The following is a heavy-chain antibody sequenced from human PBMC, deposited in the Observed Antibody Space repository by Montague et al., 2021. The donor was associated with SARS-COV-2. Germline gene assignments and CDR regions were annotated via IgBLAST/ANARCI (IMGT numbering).Heavy chain of an antibody. Sequence: SRSLSLAASGFTSSSYWMHWVRKGPGRGLVWVSRINRDGSVRSYADSVRGRFTISRDIAKNTLYLQMDGLRVEDTALYFCASSRTTVESGTAIDSWGQGTLVTVST. J-gene: IGHJ4*02. CDR2: INRDGSVR. D-gene: IGHD4-23*01. V-gene: IGHV3-74*01. CDR1: GFTSSSYW. CDR3: ASSRTTVESGTAIDS.